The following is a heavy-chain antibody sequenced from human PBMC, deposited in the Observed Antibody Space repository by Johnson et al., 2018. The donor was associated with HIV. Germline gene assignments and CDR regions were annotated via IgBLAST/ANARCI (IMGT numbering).Heavy chain of an antibody. J-gene: IGHJ3*01. CDR2: ISSSGSII. CDR3: ARESYSGGGSYS. CDR1: GFTFGDYY. Sequence: QVQLVESGGGLVKPGGSLRLSCAASGFTFGDYYMSWIRQAPGKGPEWVSYISSSGSIIWYADSVTGRFTISRDNAKNSLYLQMNSLRVEDAAVYYCARESYSGGGSYSWGQGTMVTVSS. D-gene: IGHD1-26*01. V-gene: IGHV3-11*01.